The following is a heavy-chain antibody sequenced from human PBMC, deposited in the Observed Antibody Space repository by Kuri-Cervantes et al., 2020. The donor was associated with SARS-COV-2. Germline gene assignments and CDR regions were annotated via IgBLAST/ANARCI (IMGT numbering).Heavy chain of an antibody. Sequence: GGSLRLSCAASGFTVSSNYMSWVRQAPGKGLEWVSVIYSGGSTYYADSVKGRFTISRDNSKNTLYLQMNSLGAEDTAVYYCAIAAAEFFDYWGQGTLVTVSS. D-gene: IGHD6-13*01. V-gene: IGHV3-53*01. J-gene: IGHJ4*02. CDR1: GFTVSSNY. CDR3: AIAAAEFFDY. CDR2: IYSGGST.